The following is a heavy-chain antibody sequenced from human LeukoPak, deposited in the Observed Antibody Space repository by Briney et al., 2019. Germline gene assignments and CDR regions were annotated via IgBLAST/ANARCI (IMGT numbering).Heavy chain of an antibody. CDR1: TGSISSSSYY. J-gene: IGHJ4*02. CDR2: IYYSGST. V-gene: IGHV4-39*07. CDR3: ARENYDDYQDY. D-gene: IGHD4-17*01. Sequence: SETLSLTCTVSTGSISSSSYYWGWIRQPPGKGLEWIGSIYYSGSTYYNPSLKTRVTISMDRSKNQFSLNLSSVTAADTAVYFCARENYDDYQDYWGQGTLVTVSS.